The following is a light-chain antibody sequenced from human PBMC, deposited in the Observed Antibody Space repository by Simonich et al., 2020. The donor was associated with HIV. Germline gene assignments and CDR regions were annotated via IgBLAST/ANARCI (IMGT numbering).Light chain of an antibody. CDR2: KDN. Sequence: SYELTQPSSVSVSSGQTARCTCSGNLLAKKYARWFQQKPGQAPVLVIYKDNERPSGIPERFSGSSSGTTVTLTISGAQVDDEADYYCYSSTDNNRVFGGGTKLTVL. CDR1: LLAKKY. V-gene: IGLV3-27*01. CDR3: YSSTDNNRV. J-gene: IGLJ3*02.